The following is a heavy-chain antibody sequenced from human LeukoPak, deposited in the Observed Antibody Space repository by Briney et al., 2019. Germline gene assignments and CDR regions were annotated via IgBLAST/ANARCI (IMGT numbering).Heavy chain of an antibody. D-gene: IGHD5-12*01. J-gene: IGHJ4*02. CDR1: GFTPTNYA. CDR3: AKGAYDYIEIGYFDS. CDR2: LIGSSGST. V-gene: IGHV3-23*01. Sequence: PGGSLRLSCAASGFTPTNYAMNWVRQAPGKGLEGVSVLIGSSGSTDYADSVKGRFTISRDSSKNTVFLQMNSLRAEDTAIYYCAKGAYDYIEIGYFDSWGQGTLVTVSS.